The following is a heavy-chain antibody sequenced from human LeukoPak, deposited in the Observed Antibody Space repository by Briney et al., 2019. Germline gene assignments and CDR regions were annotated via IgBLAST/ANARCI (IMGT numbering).Heavy chain of an antibody. CDR2: IYYSGST. CDR3: AGGRLDYPHPQPNFDY. V-gene: IGHV4-30-4*08. J-gene: IGHJ4*02. Sequence: SSETLSLTCAVYGGSFSGYYWSWIRQPPGKGLEWIGYIYYSGSTYYNPSLKSRVTISVDTSKNQFSLKLSSVTAADTAVYYCAGGRLDYPHPQPNFDYWGQGTLVTVSS. CDR1: GGSFSGYY. D-gene: IGHD3/OR15-3a*01.